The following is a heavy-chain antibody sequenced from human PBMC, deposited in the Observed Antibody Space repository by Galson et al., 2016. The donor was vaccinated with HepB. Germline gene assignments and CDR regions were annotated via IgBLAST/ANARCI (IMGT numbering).Heavy chain of an antibody. J-gene: IGHJ4*02. CDR1: GFTFNAHW. D-gene: IGHD3-10*01. Sequence: SLRLSCAASGFTFNAHWMNWVRQAPGKGLGWVANIRGDGIVSYYAESVRGRFTISRDNAKNSLYLQMNGLRVDETAVYYCSREMTGSYFDWGQGTLVTVFS. V-gene: IGHV3-7*01. CDR3: SREMTGSYFD. CDR2: IRGDGIVS.